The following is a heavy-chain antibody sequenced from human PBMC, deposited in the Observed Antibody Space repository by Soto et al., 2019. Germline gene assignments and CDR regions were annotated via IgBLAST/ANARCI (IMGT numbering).Heavy chain of an antibody. J-gene: IGHJ4*02. D-gene: IGHD2-15*01. CDR1: GGSFSGYY. V-gene: IGHV4-34*01. CDR3: ARGTTHCSRAYCYQQFDN. Sequence: PSETLSLTYAVYGGSFSGYYWSWIRQPPGKGREWIVKINHSGSTNYNPSLKSRVTISVDTSKRHSSLKLTSVIAAAPAVYYCARGTTHCSRAYCYQQFDNWGQETMLTVS. CDR2: INHSGST.